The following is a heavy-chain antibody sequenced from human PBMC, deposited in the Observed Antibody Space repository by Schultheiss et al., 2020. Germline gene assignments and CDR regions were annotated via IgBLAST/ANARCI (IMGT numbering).Heavy chain of an antibody. D-gene: IGHD3-3*01. CDR2: IYTSGST. CDR1: GGSIGSYY. CDR3: ARLHYDFWSGYPNVRGYYYYGMDV. Sequence: SETLSLTCTVSGGSIGSYYWSWIRQPAGKGLEWIGRIYTSGSTNYNPSLKSRVTISVDTSKNQFSLKLSSVTAADTAVYYCARLHYDFWSGYPNVRGYYYYGMDVWCEGATVNVYS. J-gene: IGHJ6*04. V-gene: IGHV4-4*07.